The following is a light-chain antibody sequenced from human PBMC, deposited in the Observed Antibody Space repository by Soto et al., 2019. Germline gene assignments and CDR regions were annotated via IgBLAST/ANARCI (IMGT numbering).Light chain of an antibody. V-gene: IGLV1-40*01. CDR2: GNS. CDR1: SSNIGAGYD. J-gene: IGLJ3*02. CDR3: QSYDSSLSAGNWV. Sequence: QSVLTQPPSVSGAPGQRVTISCTGSSSNIGAGYDVHWYQQLPGTAPKLLIYGNSNRPSGVPDRFSGSKSGTSASLAITGLQAEDEADYYCQSYDSSLSAGNWVFGGGTKLTVL.